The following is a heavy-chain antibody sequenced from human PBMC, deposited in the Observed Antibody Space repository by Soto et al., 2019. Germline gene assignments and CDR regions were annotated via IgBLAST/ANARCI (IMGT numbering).Heavy chain of an antibody. CDR2: FSYSGST. Sequence: QLQLQESGPGLVKPSETLSLTCTVSGGSISTSTYYWGWIRQPPGKGLEWIGSFSYSGSTYQNPSLNSRVTIAVDTSKNQFSLKLSSVTAADTAVYYCARHGDSGYDYFGYWGHGALVTVSS. CDR3: ARHGDSGYDYFGY. D-gene: IGHD5-12*01. CDR1: GGSISTSTYY. J-gene: IGHJ4*01. V-gene: IGHV4-39*01.